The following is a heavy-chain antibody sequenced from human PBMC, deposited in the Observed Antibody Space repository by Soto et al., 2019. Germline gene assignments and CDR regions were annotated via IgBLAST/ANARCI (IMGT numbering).Heavy chain of an antibody. Sequence: SETLSLTCTVSGGSIGSYYWSWIRQPPGKGLEWIGEINHSGSTNYNPSLKSRVTISVDTSKNQFSLKLSSVTAADTAVYYCAGDRNYYYYYMDVWGKGTTVTVSS. CDR3: AGDRNYYYYYMDV. J-gene: IGHJ6*03. CDR1: GGSIGSYY. V-gene: IGHV4-34*01. CDR2: INHSGST. D-gene: IGHD2-21*02.